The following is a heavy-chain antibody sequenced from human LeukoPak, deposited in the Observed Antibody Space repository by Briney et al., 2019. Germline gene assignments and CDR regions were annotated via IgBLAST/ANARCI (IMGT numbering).Heavy chain of an antibody. V-gene: IGHV1-2*02. CDR1: GYTFTGYY. J-gene: IGHJ3*02. D-gene: IGHD4-17*01. CDR3: ARDQDYGDDDAFDI. Sequence: ASVKVSCKASGYTFTGYYMHWVRQAPGQGLEWMGWINPNSGGTNYAQKFQGRVTMTRDTSISTAYMELSRLRSDDTAVYYCARDQDYGDDDAFDIWGQGTMVTVSS. CDR2: INPNSGGT.